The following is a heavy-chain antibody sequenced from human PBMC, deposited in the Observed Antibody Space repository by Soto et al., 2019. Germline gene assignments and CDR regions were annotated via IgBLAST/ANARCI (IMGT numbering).Heavy chain of an antibody. CDR3: ARGWGYDSYTYYYAY. CDR1: GYTFTGYY. J-gene: IGHJ4*02. Sequence: ASVKVSCKASGYTFTGYYMHWVRQAPGQGLEWMGWINPNSGGTNYAQKFQGRVTITADESTSTAYMELSRLRSEDTAVYYCARGWGYDSYTYYYAYWGQGTLVTVSS. D-gene: IGHD3-22*01. V-gene: IGHV1-2*02. CDR2: INPNSGGT.